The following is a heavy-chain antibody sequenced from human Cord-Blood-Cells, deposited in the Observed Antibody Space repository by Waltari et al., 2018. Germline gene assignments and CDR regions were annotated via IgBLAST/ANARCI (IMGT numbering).Heavy chain of an antibody. V-gene: IGHV4-34*01. CDR3: ARRSAAAVLGWFDP. CDR2: NNHSGST. J-gene: IGHJ5*02. Sequence: QVQLQQWGAGLLKPSETLSLTCAVYGGSFSGYYWSWIRQPPGKGLEWIGENNHSGSTNYNPSLKSRVTTSVDTSKTQFSLMLSSVTAAATAVYYCARRSAAAVLGWFDPWGQGTLVTVSS. CDR1: GGSFSGYY. D-gene: IGHD6-13*01.